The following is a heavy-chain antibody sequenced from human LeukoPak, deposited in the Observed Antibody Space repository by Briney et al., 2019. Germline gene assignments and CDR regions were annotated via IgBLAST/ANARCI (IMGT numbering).Heavy chain of an antibody. CDR2: IYHSGST. D-gene: IGHD6-13*01. Sequence: PSETLSLTCTVSGYSISSGYYWGWIRQPPGKGLEWIGSIYHSGSTYYNPSLKSRVTISVDTSKNQFSLKLSSVTAADTAVYYCARVLAKYSSSWTGGLCLGYWGQGTLVTVSS. CDR3: ARVLAKYSSSWTGGLCLGY. V-gene: IGHV4-38-2*02. J-gene: IGHJ4*02. CDR1: GYSISSGYY.